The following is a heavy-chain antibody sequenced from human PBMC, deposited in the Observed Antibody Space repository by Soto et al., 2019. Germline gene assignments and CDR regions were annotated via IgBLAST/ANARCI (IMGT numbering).Heavy chain of an antibody. CDR2: ISYDGSNK. V-gene: IGHV3-30*18. D-gene: IGHD6-19*01. CDR3: AKDSHPGSGFHFDY. J-gene: IGHJ4*02. Sequence: QVQLVESGGGVVQPGRSLRPSCAASGFTFSSYGMHWVRQAPGKGLEWVAVISYDGSNKYYADSVKGRFTISRDNSKNTLYLQMNSLRAEDTAVYYCAKDSHPGSGFHFDYWGQGTLVTVSS. CDR1: GFTFSSYG.